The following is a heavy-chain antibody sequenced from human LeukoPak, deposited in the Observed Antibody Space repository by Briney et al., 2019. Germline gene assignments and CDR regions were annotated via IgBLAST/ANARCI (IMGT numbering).Heavy chain of an antibody. CDR1: GFTFSSYD. CDR3: AKMRSEDIVVVPAAMGYYYGMDV. D-gene: IGHD2-2*01. CDR2: ISFDGSNK. J-gene: IGHJ6*02. Sequence: GGSLRLSCAASGFTFSSYDMHWVRQAPGKGLEWVAVISFDGSNKYYADSVKGRFTISRDNSKNTLYLQMNSLRAEDTAVYYCAKMRSEDIVVVPAAMGYYYGMDVWGQGTTVTVSS. V-gene: IGHV3-30*18.